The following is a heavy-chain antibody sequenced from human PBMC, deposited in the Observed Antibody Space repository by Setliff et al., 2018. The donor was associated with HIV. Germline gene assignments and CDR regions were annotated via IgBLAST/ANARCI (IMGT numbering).Heavy chain of an antibody. J-gene: IGHJ4*02. CDR2: IYTSGST. V-gene: IGHV4-61*02. CDR1: GGSISSGSYY. CDR3: ARDLGAVAGYYFDY. Sequence: SETLSLTCTVSGGSISSGSYYWSWIRQPAGKGLEWIGRIYTSGSTNYNPSLKSRVTISVDTSKNQFSLKLSSVTAADTAVYYCARDLGAVAGYYFDYWGQGTLVTAPQ. D-gene: IGHD6-19*01.